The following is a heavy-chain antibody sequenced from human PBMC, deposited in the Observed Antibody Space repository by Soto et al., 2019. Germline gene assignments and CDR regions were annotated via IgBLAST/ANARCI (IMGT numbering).Heavy chain of an antibody. J-gene: IGHJ4*02. V-gene: IGHV4-39*01. Sequence: SETLSLTCTVSGGSISSSSYYWGWIRQPPGKGLEWIGSIYYSGSTYYNPSLKSRVTISVDTSKNQFSLKLSSVTAADTAVYYCARHYALLGSYGTYYFDYWGQGTLVTVSS. CDR1: GGSISSSSYY. CDR2: IYYSGST. CDR3: ARHYALLGSYGTYYFDY. D-gene: IGHD5-18*01.